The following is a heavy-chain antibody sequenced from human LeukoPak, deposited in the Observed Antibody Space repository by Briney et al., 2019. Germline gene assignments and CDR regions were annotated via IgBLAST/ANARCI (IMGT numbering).Heavy chain of an antibody. CDR3: ARGLQITVAGPPMDV. CDR1: GFTFSSYS. Sequence: PGGSLRLSCAASGFTFSSYSMNWVRQAPGKGLEWVSSISSSSSYIYYADSVRGRFTISRDNAKNTLYLQMNSLRVEDTAVYYCARGLQITVAGPPMDVWGKGTTVTIYS. J-gene: IGHJ6*03. CDR2: ISSSSSYI. D-gene: IGHD6-19*01. V-gene: IGHV3-21*01.